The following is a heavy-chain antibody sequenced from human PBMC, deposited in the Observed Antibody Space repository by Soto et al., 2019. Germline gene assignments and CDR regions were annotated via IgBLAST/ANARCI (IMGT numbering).Heavy chain of an antibody. Sequence: GGSLRLSRAAPGFTFIESAIHRVPQASWKGLEWVGRIRNKGNNSATAYTASVKGRFTISRDDSKNTVYLQMNSLKIDDTAVYYCTSRRDWTAVDPLDYWGLGTLVTVSS. J-gene: IGHJ4*02. CDR2: IRNKGNNSAT. D-gene: IGHD5-18*01. V-gene: IGHV3-73*01. CDR1: GFTFIESA. CDR3: TSRRDWTAVDPLDY.